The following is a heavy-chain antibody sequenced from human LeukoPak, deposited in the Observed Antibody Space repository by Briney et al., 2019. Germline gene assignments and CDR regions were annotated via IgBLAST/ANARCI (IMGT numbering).Heavy chain of an antibody. Sequence: GGSLRLSCSASGFTFSSYAMHWVRQAPGKGLEYVSAISSNGGSTYYADSVKGRFTISRDSSKNTLDLQMNSLRAEDTAVYHCAKDRRGGGYDIDYWGQGTLVTVSS. V-gene: IGHV3-64*04. CDR1: GFTFSSYA. J-gene: IGHJ4*02. CDR2: ISSNGGST. D-gene: IGHD5-12*01. CDR3: AKDRRGGGYDIDY.